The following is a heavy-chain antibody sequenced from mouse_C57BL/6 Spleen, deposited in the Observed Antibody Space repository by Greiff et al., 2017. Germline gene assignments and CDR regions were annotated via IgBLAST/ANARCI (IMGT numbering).Heavy chain of an antibody. V-gene: IGHV5-15*01. CDR3: ARQSIYYGSSYGYFDV. J-gene: IGHJ1*03. Sequence: EVMLVEPGGGLVQPGGSLKLSCAASGFTFSDYGMAWVRQAPRKGPEWVAFISNLAYSIYYADTVTGRFTISIENAKNTLYLEMSSLRSEETAMYYCARQSIYYGSSYGYFDVWGTGTTVTVSS. CDR2: ISNLAYSI. CDR1: GFTFSDYG. D-gene: IGHD1-1*01.